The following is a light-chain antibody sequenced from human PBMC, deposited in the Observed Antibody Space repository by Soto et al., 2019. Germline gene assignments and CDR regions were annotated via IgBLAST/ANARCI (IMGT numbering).Light chain of an antibody. J-gene: IGKJ1*01. CDR2: DAS. CDR1: QSISHF. V-gene: IGKV1-5*01. CDR3: QQYTSYSRA. Sequence: DIQMTQSPSTLSASVGDSVTITRRASQSISHFLAWYQQKPGKVPKLLIYDASNLGSGVPSRFSGSGSGTDFTLTISGLQPDEFTTYYCQQYTSYSRAFGQGTKVDIK.